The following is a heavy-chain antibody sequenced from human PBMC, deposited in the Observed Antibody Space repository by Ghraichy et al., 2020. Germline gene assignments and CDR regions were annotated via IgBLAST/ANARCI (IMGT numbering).Heavy chain of an antibody. D-gene: IGHD4-23*01. J-gene: IGHJ3*02. CDR3: AKDGGPVPAVVTSAFDI. V-gene: IGHV3-9*01. Sequence: SLNISCAASGFTFDDYAMHWVRQAPGKGLEWVSGISWNSGSIGYADSVKGRFTISRDNAKNSLYLQMNSLRAEDTALYYCAKDGGPVPAVVTSAFDIWGQGTMVTVSS. CDR1: GFTFDDYA. CDR2: ISWNSGSI.